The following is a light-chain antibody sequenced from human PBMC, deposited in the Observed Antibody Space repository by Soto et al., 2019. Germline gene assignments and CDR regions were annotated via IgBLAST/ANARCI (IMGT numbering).Light chain of an antibody. CDR3: ETWDSNTHTV. CDR2: LEGSGSY. J-gene: IGLJ3*02. CDR1: SGHSSYI. V-gene: IGLV4-60*02. Sequence: QLVLTRSSSASASLGSSVKLTRTLSSGHSSYIIAWHQQQPGKAPRYLMKLEGSGSYNKGSGVPDRFSGSSSGADRYLTISNLQFEDEADYYCETWDSNTHTVFGGGTKVTVL.